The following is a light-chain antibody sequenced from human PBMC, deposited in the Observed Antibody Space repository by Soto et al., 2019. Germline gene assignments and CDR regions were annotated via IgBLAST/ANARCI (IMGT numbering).Light chain of an antibody. Sequence: IVFTQAPGTLSFSPGERATLSCRASQSVSSSYLAWYQQKPGQAPRLLIYGASSRATGIPDRFSGSGSGTDFTLTISRLAPEDFAVYYCQQDGSSPETFGQGTKVDIK. J-gene: IGKJ1*01. CDR3: QQDGSSPET. CDR2: GAS. CDR1: QSVSSSY. V-gene: IGKV3-20*01.